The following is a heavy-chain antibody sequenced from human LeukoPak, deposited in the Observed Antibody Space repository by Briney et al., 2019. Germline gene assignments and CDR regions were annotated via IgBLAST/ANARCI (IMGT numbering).Heavy chain of an antibody. CDR2: ISSSSSYI. J-gene: IGHJ4*02. CDR1: GFTFSSYS. D-gene: IGHD6-13*01. Sequence: GGSLRLSGAASGFTFSSYSMNWVRQAPGKGLGWVSSISSSSSYIYYADSVRGRFTISRDNAKNSLYLQMNSLRAEDTAVYYCAAEGYSSSFDYWGQGTLVTVSS. CDR3: AAEGYSSSFDY. V-gene: IGHV3-21*01.